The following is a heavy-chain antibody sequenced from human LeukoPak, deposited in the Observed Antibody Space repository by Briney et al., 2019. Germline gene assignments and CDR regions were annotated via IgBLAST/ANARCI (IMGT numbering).Heavy chain of an antibody. Sequence: SETLSLICTVSGGPISSHYWSWIRQPAGKGLEWIGRIYTSWSTNYNASLKSRVSMSVDTSKNQFSIKLSSVTAADTAVFYCARENSGSYREFDYWGQGTLVTVSS. CDR1: GGPISSHY. V-gene: IGHV4-4*07. D-gene: IGHD1-26*01. CDR3: ARENSGSYREFDY. J-gene: IGHJ4*02. CDR2: IYTSWST.